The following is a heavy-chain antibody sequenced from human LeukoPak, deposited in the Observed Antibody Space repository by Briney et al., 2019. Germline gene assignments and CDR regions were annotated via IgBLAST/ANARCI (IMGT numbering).Heavy chain of an antibody. D-gene: IGHD2-2*01. CDR2: IRGSGGST. Sequence: GGSLRLSCAASGFTFSSYAMSWVRQAPGKGLEWVSAIRGSGGSTYYADSVKGRFTISRDNPKNTLYLQMNSLRAEDTAVYYCAKDEGEIVVVPAASDYWGQGTLVTVSS. CDR3: AKDEGEIVVVPAASDY. V-gene: IGHV3-23*01. CDR1: GFTFSSYA. J-gene: IGHJ4*02.